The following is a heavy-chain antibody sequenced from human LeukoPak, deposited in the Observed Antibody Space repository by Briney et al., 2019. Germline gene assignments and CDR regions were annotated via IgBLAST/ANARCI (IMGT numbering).Heavy chain of an antibody. CDR3: ARVSYDSSGYYFDY. J-gene: IGHJ4*02. CDR1: GFTVSSNY. CDR2: IYSGGST. D-gene: IGHD3-22*01. V-gene: IGHV3-53*01. Sequence: PGGSLRLFCAASGFTVSSNYMSWVRQAPGKGLEWVSVIYSGGSTHYADSVKGRFTISRDNSKNTLYLQMNSLRAEDTAVYYCARVSYDSSGYYFDYWGQGTLVTVSS.